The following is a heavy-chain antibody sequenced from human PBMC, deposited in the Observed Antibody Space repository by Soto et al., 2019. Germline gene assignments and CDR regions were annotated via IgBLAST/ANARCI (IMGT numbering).Heavy chain of an antibody. D-gene: IGHD6-13*01. CDR2: IKQDGSEK. CDR1: GFTFSSYW. Sequence: GGSLRLSCAASGFTFSSYWMSWVRQAPGKGLEWVANIKQDGSEKYYVDSVKGRFTISRDNAKNSLYLQMNSLRAEDTAVYYCARGDWAAAGTRVGMDVWGQGTTVTVSS. CDR3: ARGDWAAAGTRVGMDV. V-gene: IGHV3-7*05. J-gene: IGHJ6*02.